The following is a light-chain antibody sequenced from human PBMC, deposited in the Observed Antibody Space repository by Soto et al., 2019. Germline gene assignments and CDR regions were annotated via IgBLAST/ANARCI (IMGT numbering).Light chain of an antibody. CDR3: QQYNNWPPLT. V-gene: IGKV3-15*01. CDR2: GAS. J-gene: IGKJ4*01. Sequence: ETLLTQSPATLSVSPGERATLSSRASQSVNNNLAWYQQKLGQAPRVLIYGASTRATGIPARFSGSGSGTEFTLTISSLQSEDFAVYYCQQYNNWPPLTFGGGTKVDIK. CDR1: QSVNNN.